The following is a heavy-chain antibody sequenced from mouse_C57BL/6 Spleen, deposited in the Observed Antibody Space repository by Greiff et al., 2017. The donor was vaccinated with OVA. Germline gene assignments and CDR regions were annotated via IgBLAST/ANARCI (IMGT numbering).Heavy chain of an antibody. J-gene: IGHJ1*03. CDR3: ARHPLYDGYGYFDV. D-gene: IGHD2-3*01. CDR2: IWSDGST. CDR1: GFSLTSYG. V-gene: IGHV2-6-1*01. Sequence: QVQLQQSGPGLVAPSQSLSITCTVSGFSLTSYGVHWVRQPPGKGLEWLVVIWSDGSTTYNSALKSRLSISKDNSKSQVFLKMNSLQTDDTAMYYCARHPLYDGYGYFDVWGTGTTVTVSS.